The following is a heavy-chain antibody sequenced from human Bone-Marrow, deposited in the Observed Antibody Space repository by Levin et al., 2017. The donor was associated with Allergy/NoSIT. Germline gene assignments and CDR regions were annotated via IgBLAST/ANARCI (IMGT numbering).Heavy chain of an antibody. CDR2: MSGSGATV. Sequence: GGSLRLSCAASGFAFTNYAMSWVRQAPGKGLEWISSMSGSGATVYYVDSVKGRFTISRDSSTNTLYLEMNSLRAEDTAVYYCARDRSMTTWYEAFDIWGQGTTVSVSS. CDR3: ARDRSMTTWYEAFDI. J-gene: IGHJ3*02. CDR1: GFAFTNYA. V-gene: IGHV3-23*01. D-gene: IGHD2/OR15-2a*01.